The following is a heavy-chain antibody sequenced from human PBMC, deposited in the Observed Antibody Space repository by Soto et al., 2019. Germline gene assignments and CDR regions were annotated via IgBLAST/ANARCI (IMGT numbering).Heavy chain of an antibody. J-gene: IGHJ5*02. D-gene: IGHD2-2*01. Sequence: PSETLSLTCAVSGYSISSGYYWGWIRQPPGKGLEWIGSIYHSGSTYYNPSLKSRVTISVDTSKNQFSLKLSSVTAADTAVYYCARGGKYHMLFEGYWFDPWGQGTLVTVSS. CDR1: GYSISSGYY. CDR2: IYHSGST. V-gene: IGHV4-38-2*01. CDR3: ARGGKYHMLFEGYWFDP.